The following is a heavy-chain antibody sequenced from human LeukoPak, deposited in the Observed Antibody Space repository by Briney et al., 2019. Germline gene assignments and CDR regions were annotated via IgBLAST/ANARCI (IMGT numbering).Heavy chain of an antibody. D-gene: IGHD5-18*01. CDR1: GGSISSYY. CDR3: ARGGGIQLWS. CDR2: IYYSGST. V-gene: IGHV4-59*12. Sequence: KSSETLSLTCTVSGGSISSYYWSWIRQPPGKGLEWIGYIYYSGSTNYNPSLKSRVTISVDTSKNQFSLKLSSVTAADTAVYYCARGGGIQLWSWGQGTLVTVSS. J-gene: IGHJ5*02.